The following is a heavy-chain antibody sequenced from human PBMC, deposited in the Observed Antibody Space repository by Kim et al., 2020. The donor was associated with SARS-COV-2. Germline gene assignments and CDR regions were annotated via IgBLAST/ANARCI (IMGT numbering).Heavy chain of an antibody. Sequence: SQTLSLTCAVSGDNISRKNAAWNWVRQSPSRGLEWLGRTYYRSKWYDDYEVSVKSRINISPDTSKNQFSLHLNSVTPEDTAIYYCTRRKGDDRIGIPDSYFDSWSPGTLITVSS. CDR1: GDNISRKNAA. V-gene: IGHV6-1*01. J-gene: IGHJ4*02. CDR3: TRRKGDDRIGIPDSYFDS. CDR2: TYYRSKWYD. D-gene: IGHD3-16*02.